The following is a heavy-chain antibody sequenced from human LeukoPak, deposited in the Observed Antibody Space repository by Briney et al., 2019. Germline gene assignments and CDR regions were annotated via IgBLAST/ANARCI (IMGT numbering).Heavy chain of an antibody. Sequence: GGSLRLSCAASGFTFSSYSMNWVRPAPGKGLEWVSSIISSYIYYADSVKGRFTITRDNAKSTLYMQLNRLRVEGTAVYYCAREVAGSASDASYWGQGTLVTVSS. V-gene: IGHV3-21*01. CDR3: AREVAGSASDASY. CDR2: IISSYI. J-gene: IGHJ4*02. CDR1: GFTFSSYS. D-gene: IGHD2-15*01.